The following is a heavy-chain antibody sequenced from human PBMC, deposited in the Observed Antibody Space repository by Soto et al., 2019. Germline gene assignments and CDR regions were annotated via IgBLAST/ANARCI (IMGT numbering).Heavy chain of an antibody. Sequence: PGEALKSSCKGSGYTFTSYWINWVRQMPGKGLEWMGRIDPSDSYTKYSPSFQGHITISVDKSISAAYLQWSSLKASDTAMYYCAGHAGSRKKTDSYHHYGMAVSSQRTTVTVSS. CDR1: GYTFTSYW. V-gene: IGHV5-10-1*01. CDR3: AGHAGSRKKTDSYHHYGMAV. CDR2: IDPSDSYT. D-gene: IGHD3-10*01. J-gene: IGHJ6*02.